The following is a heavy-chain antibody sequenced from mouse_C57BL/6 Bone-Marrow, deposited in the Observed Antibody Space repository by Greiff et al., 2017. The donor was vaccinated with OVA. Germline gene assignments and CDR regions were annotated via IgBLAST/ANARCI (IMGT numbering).Heavy chain of an antibody. V-gene: IGHV14-4*01. Sequence: EVQLQQSGAELVRPGASVKLSCTASGFNIKDDYMHWVKQRPEQGLEWIGWIDPENGDTEYASKFQGKATITADTSSNTAYLQLSSLTSEDTAVYYCTTFITPPVDYWGQGTTLTVSS. CDR2: IDPENGDT. J-gene: IGHJ2*01. CDR1: GFNIKDDY. D-gene: IGHD1-1*01. CDR3: TTFITPPVDY.